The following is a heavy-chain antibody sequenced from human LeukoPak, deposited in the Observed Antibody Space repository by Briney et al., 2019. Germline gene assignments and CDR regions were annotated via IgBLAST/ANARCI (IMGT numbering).Heavy chain of an antibody. CDR2: ISSSSSYI. Sequence: PGGSLRLSCAASGFTFSSYSMNWVRQAPGKGLEWVSSISSSSSYIYYADSVKGRFTISRDNAKNSLYLQMNSLRAEDTAVYYCARYRIAVAGFDYWGQGTLVTVSS. CDR3: ARYRIAVAGFDY. J-gene: IGHJ4*02. V-gene: IGHV3-21*01. D-gene: IGHD6-19*01. CDR1: GFTFSSYS.